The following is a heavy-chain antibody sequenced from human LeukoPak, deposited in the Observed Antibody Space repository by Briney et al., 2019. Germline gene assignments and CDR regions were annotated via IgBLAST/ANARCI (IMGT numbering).Heavy chain of an antibody. CDR3: ARDSRPGDDWYFDL. D-gene: IGHD3-10*01. V-gene: IGHV4-39*07. J-gene: IGHJ2*01. CDR2: IYYSGST. Sequence: SETLSLTCTVSGGSISSSSYYRGWIRQPPGKGLVWTGSIYYSGSTYYNPSLKSRVTMSVDTSKNQFSLKVSSVTAADTAVYYCARDSRPGDDWYFDLWGRGTLVTVSS. CDR1: GGSISSSSYY.